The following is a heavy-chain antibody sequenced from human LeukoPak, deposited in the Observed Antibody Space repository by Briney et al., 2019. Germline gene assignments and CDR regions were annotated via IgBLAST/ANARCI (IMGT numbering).Heavy chain of an antibody. CDR2: IYYSGST. CDR3: AREVSGSYLLDY. V-gene: IGHV4-59*01. CDR1: GGSISSYY. J-gene: IGHJ4*02. Sequence: SETLSLTCTVSGGSISSYYWSWLRQPPGKGLEWIGYIYYSGSTNYNPSLKSRVTISVDTSRNQFSLKLSSVTAADTAVYYCAREVSGSYLLDYWGQGTLVTVSS. D-gene: IGHD1-26*01.